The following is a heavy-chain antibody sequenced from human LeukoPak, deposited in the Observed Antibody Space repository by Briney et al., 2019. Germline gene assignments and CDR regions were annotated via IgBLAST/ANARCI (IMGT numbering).Heavy chain of an antibody. CDR3: ARVVDCSSSSCYAPGFDY. D-gene: IGHD2-2*01. CDR1: GGSFSGYY. V-gene: IGHV4-34*01. Sequence: SETLSLTCTVYGGSFSGYYWSWIRQPPGKGLEWIGAINHSGSTNYNPSLKSRVTISVDTSKNQFSLKLSSVTAADTAVYYCARVVDCSSSSCYAPGFDYWGQGTLVTVSS. J-gene: IGHJ4*02. CDR2: INHSGST.